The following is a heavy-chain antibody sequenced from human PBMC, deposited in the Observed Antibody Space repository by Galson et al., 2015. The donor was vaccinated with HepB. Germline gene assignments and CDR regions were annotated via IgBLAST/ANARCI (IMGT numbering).Heavy chain of an antibody. CDR2: IYYSGST. Sequence: LSLTCTVSGGSISSSSYYWGWIRQPPGKGLEWIGSIYYSGSTYYNPSLKSRVTISVDTSKNQFSLKLSSVTAADTAVYYCARAGPYMITFGGPIRWFDPWGQGTLVTVSS. CDR3: ARAGPYMITFGGPIRWFDP. D-gene: IGHD3-16*01. V-gene: IGHV4-39*07. CDR1: GGSISSSSYY. J-gene: IGHJ5*02.